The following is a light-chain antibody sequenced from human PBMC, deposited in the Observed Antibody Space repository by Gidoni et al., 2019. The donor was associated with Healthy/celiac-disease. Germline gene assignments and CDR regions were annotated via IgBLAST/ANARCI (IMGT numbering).Light chain of an antibody. CDR2: AAS. CDR3: QQYYSYRT. Sequence: AIRITQSPSSLSASTGDRVTITRRASQGISSYLAWYQQKPVNAPKLLIYAASTLQSGVPSRFSDSGSGTDFTLTISCLQSEDFATYYCQQYYSYRTFGQGTKVEIK. V-gene: IGKV1-8*01. J-gene: IGKJ1*01. CDR1: QGISSY.